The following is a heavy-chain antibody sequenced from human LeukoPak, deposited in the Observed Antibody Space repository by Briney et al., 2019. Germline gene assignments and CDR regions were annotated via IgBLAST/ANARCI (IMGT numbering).Heavy chain of an antibody. D-gene: IGHD4-17*01. J-gene: IGHJ4*02. CDR2: IHPNSGGT. CDR3: ARGGRDYGDYIWGIGIDY. V-gene: IGHV1-2*06. Sequence: ASVKASCKTSGYTFTGHYIHWVRQAPGQGLEWMGRIHPNSGGTNYAQKFQGRVTMTRDTSITTAYMEVSRLRSDDTAVYYCARGGRDYGDYIWGIGIDYWGQGTLVTVSS. CDR1: GYTFTGHY.